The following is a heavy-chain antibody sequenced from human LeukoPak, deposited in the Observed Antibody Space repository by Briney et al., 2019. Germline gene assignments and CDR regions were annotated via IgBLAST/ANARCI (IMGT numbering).Heavy chain of an antibody. D-gene: IGHD5-24*01. V-gene: IGHV4-59*01. CDR1: GGSISSYY. CDR3: ARDRWRHDY. J-gene: IGHJ4*02. Sequence: SETLSLTCAVSGGSISSYYWSWIRQPPGKGLEWIGYIYYSGSTNYNPSLKSRVTISVDTSKNQFSLKLSSVTAADTAVYYCARDRWRHDYWGQGTLVTVSS. CDR2: IYYSGST.